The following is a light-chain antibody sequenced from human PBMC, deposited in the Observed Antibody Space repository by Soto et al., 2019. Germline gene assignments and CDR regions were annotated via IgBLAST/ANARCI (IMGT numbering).Light chain of an antibody. CDR2: DTS. CDR3: QQHSNWPPTLT. CDR1: QSVSSH. J-gene: IGKJ4*01. V-gene: IGKV3-11*01. Sequence: EIVLTQSPATLSLTPGERATLSCRASQSVSSHLAWYQQKPGQAPRLLIYDTSNRATGIPARFSGSGSGTDFTLTISSLEPGDFGVYYCQQHSNWPPTLTFGGGTKVEIK.